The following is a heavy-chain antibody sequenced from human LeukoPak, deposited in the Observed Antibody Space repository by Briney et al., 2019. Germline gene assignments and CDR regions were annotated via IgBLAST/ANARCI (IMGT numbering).Heavy chain of an antibody. Sequence: GGSLRLSCAASGLTFSSYGMHWVRQAAGKGLEWVSVIHSGGSTYYADSVKGRFTISRDNSKNTLFLQMNSLRAEDTAVYYCASQYSSSWSFDYWGQGTLVTVSS. CDR3: ASQYSSSWSFDY. CDR1: GLTFSSYG. CDR2: IHSGGST. J-gene: IGHJ4*02. D-gene: IGHD6-13*01. V-gene: IGHV3-NL1*01.